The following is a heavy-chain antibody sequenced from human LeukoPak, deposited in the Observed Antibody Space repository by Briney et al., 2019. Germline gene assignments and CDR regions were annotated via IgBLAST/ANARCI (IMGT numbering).Heavy chain of an antibody. CDR2: IKQDGSEK. CDR3: ARCLGYSNSWYQDY. J-gene: IGHJ4*02. D-gene: IGHD6-13*01. CDR1: GFTFSSYW. Sequence: GGSLRLSCAASGFTFSSYWMSWVRQAPGKGLEWVANIKQDGSEKYYVDSVKGRFTISRDNAKNSLYLQMNSLRAEDTAVYYCARCLGYSNSWYQDYWGQGTLVTVSS. V-gene: IGHV3-7*01.